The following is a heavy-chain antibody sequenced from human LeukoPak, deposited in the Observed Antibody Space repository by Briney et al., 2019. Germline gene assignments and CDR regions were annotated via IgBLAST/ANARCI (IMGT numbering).Heavy chain of an antibody. J-gene: IGHJ4*02. CDR3: ARLAIAAADIFNY. CDR1: DASISSFH. CDR2: IRFSGST. D-gene: IGHD6-25*01. Sequence: SETLSLTCTVSDASISSFHWTWIRQSPVKGLEWIGSIRFSGSTDYNPSLQSRVTIAVDTSKNQVSLRLNSVTAADTAVYYCARLAIAAADIFNYWGQGVLVTVSS. V-gene: IGHV4-59*01.